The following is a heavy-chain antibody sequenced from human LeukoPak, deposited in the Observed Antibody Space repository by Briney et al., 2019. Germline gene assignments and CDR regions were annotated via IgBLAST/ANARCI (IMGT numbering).Heavy chain of an antibody. CDR2: INVNGGAM. D-gene: IGHD6-13*01. V-gene: IGHV3-11*01. Sequence: PGGSLRLSCAASGFSFKDYYYSWIRQAPGKGLEWVSFINVNGGAMYSAEFVTGRFTTSRQNAQNAVYMEMNSMRDEDTAVYYCARGPRILAAGSYFFDYWGQGSLVTVSS. J-gene: IGHJ4*02. CDR3: ARGPRILAAGSYFFDY. CDR1: GFSFKDYY.